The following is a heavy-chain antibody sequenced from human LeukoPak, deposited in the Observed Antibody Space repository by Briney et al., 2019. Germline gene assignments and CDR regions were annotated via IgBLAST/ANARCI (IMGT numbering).Heavy chain of an antibody. CDR3: ATHSSRNNPFDY. Sequence: ASVKVSCKASGYTFTDYYIHWVRQAPGQGLDWMGWIIAYNGNTNYAQKLQGRVTMTTDKSTSTAYMELRSLRSNDTAVYYRATHSSRNNPFDYWGQGTLVTVSS. D-gene: IGHD6-19*01. V-gene: IGHV1-18*04. CDR1: GYTFTDYY. CDR2: IIAYNGNT. J-gene: IGHJ4*02.